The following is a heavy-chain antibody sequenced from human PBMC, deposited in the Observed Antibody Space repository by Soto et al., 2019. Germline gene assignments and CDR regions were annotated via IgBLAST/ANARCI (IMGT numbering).Heavy chain of an antibody. CDR2: IYHSGST. D-gene: IGHD6-13*01. Sequence: SATLCLTCAVSGYSISRSYWWGWVRQFPGKGLEWIGEIYHSGSTIYNPSLQSRVTLSVDKSKNEFSLKMSSVTAADTAVYYCARGGIAAAGTGMGYYYYYGMDVWGQGTTVTVS. CDR1: GYSISRSYW. J-gene: IGHJ6*02. CDR3: ARGGIAAAGTGMGYYYYYGMDV. V-gene: IGHV4-4*02.